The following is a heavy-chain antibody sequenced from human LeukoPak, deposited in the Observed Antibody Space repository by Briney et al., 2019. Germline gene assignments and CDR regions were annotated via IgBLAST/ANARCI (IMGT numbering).Heavy chain of an antibody. Sequence: PSETLSLTCTVSGAAISDDCWSWTRQSGGKGLEWIGRIYSSGTSDIQPSFQSRVTISVDTSKNQVFMRLTSVTAADTAVYFCAREKSVRGWHADSWGQGTLVTVSS. CDR3: AREKSVRGWHADS. J-gene: IGHJ4*02. CDR1: GAAISDDC. V-gene: IGHV4-4*07. D-gene: IGHD6-19*01. CDR2: IYSSGTS.